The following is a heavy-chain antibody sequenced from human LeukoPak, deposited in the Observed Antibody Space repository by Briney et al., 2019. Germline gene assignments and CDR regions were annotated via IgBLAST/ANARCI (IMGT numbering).Heavy chain of an antibody. V-gene: IGHV3-7*01. CDR2: IKLDGSEE. D-gene: IGHD1-1*01. CDR3: ARIRQLRFPATFDY. J-gene: IGHJ4*02. CDR1: GFTFSTYW. Sequence: GGSLRLSCAASGFTFSTYWMGWVRQAPGKGLEWVATIKLDGSEEYYVDSVKGRFTISRDNAKTSLYLQMDSLRAEDTAVYFCARIRQLRFPATFDYWGQGTLVTVSS.